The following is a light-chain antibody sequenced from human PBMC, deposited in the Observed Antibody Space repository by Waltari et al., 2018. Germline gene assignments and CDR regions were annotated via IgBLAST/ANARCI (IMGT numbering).Light chain of an antibody. CDR2: DVS. V-gene: IGLV2-14*03. CDR1: SRDVCAYTY. CDR3: TSYTSRNTLV. Sequence: QSALPQPASVSGSPGQSITISCTGTSRDVCAYTYISWYQQHPGKVPKVMIFDVSNRPSGVSNRFSGSKSGNTASLTISGLQAEDEADYYCTSYTSRNTLVFGSGTKVTVL. J-gene: IGLJ1*01.